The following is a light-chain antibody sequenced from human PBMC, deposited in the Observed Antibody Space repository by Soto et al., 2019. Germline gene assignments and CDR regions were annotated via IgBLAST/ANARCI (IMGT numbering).Light chain of an antibody. Sequence: EVVMTQSPTTMSVSPGERATLSRMASQNVNSKLAWYQQKPGQAPRLLIYDASTRATGIPARFSGSGSGTESTLSISSLQSEDFAVYYCQQYNNWPPTFGQGTRLE. CDR1: QNVNSK. V-gene: IGKV3D-15*01. J-gene: IGKJ5*01. CDR2: DAS. CDR3: QQYNNWPPT.